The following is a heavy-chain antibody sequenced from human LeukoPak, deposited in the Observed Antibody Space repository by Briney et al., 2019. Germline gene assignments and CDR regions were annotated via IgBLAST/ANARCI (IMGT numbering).Heavy chain of an antibody. CDR2: ISGSGGST. Sequence: GGSLRLSCAASGFTFSSYAMSWVRQAPGKGLEWVSAISGSGGSTYYADSVKGRFTISRDNSKNTLYPQMNSLRAEDTAVYYCANAEYVWGTFYYFDYWGQGTLVTVSS. CDR3: ANAEYVWGTFYYFDY. CDR1: GFTFSSYA. V-gene: IGHV3-23*01. J-gene: IGHJ4*02. D-gene: IGHD3-16*01.